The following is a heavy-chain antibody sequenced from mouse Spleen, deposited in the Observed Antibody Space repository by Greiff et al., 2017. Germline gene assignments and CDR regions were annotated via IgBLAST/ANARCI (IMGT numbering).Heavy chain of an antibody. CDR3: ARPYGNFDYFDY. CDR1: GFTFSSYA. D-gene: IGHD2-1*01. J-gene: IGHJ2*01. Sequence: EVKLVESGGGLVKPGGSLKLSCAASGFTFSSYAMSWVRQSPEKRLEWVAEISSGGSYTYYPDTVTGRFTISRDNAKNTLYLEMSSLRSEDTAMYYCARPYGNFDYFDYWGQGTTLTVSS. V-gene: IGHV5-9-4*01. CDR2: ISSGGSYT.